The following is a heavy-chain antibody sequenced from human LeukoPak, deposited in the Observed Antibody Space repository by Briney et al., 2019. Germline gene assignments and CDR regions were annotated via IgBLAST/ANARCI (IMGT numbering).Heavy chain of an antibody. CDR1: GGSISSYY. CDR2: IHYSGCP. Sequence: SETLSLTCTVSGGSISSYYWSWIRQPPGKGLEGVGDIHYSGCPNYNPSLKSRVNISVEHIKNQCSLRLRSVTAADTAVYYRATGQIQLWLRKNWFDPWGQGTLVTVSS. D-gene: IGHD5-18*01. J-gene: IGHJ5*02. CDR3: ATGQIQLWLRKNWFDP. V-gene: IGHV4-59*12.